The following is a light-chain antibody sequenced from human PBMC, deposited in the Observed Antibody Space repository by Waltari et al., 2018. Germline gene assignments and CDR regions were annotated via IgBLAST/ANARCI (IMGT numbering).Light chain of an antibody. CDR3: SSYTSSSTGV. CDR2: EVS. Sequence: QSALTQPASVSGSPGQSITISCTGTSSDVGGYNYVSWYQQHPGKAPKLMLYEVSNRPSGVSNRLAGSTSGNTASLTIAGLQAEDEADYYCSSYTSSSTGVFGGGTKLTVL. V-gene: IGLV2-14*01. J-gene: IGLJ2*01. CDR1: SSDVGGYNY.